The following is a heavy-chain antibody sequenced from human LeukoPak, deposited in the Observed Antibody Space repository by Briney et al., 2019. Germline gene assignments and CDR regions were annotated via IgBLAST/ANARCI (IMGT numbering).Heavy chain of an antibody. CDR1: GDSMSTHY. CDR2: IHYSGST. Sequence: SSETLSLTCTVSGDSMSTHYWNWIRQPPGKGLEWIVYIHYSGSTNYNPSLKSRVTISVDTSKNQFSLKLNSVTAADTAVYYCATYDSSGYYRYSFDYWGQGTLVTVSS. J-gene: IGHJ4*02. CDR3: ATYDSSGYYRYSFDY. D-gene: IGHD3-22*01. V-gene: IGHV4-59*11.